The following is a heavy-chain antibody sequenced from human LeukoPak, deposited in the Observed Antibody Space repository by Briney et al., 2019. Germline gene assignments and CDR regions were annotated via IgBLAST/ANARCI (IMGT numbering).Heavy chain of an antibody. D-gene: IGHD3-16*02. CDR1: GFTFSSYG. CDR2: ISNDGSTK. Sequence: GRSLRLSCAASGFTFSSYGMHWVRQAPGKGLEWVAVISNDGSTKKYADSVKGRFTISRDNSKNTLYVQMNSLRADDAAVYYCAKGSSSYPMDYIFDFWGQGTLVTVSS. CDR3: AKGSSSYPMDYIFDF. V-gene: IGHV3-30*18. J-gene: IGHJ4*02.